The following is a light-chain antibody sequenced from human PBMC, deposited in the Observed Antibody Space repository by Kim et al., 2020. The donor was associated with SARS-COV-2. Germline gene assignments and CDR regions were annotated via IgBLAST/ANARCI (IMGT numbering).Light chain of an antibody. Sequence: VALGQTVRITCQGDSLRSYYATWYQQRPGQAPILVLNGKNNRPSGIPDRFSGSGSGNTASLTITGTQAGDEADYYCNSRDSNNNVVFGGGTQLTVL. CDR1: SLRSYY. V-gene: IGLV3-19*01. J-gene: IGLJ3*02. CDR3: NSRDSNNNVV. CDR2: GKN.